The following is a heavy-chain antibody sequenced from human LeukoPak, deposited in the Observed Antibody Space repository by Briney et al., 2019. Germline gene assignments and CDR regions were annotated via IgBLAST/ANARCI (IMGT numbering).Heavy chain of an antibody. CDR3: AKGGCSGGSCYADY. J-gene: IGHJ4*02. V-gene: IGHV3-30*02. CDR2: IRYDGTIK. CDR1: GFTFRDYG. Sequence: GGSLRLSCVASGFTFRDYGMHWVRQAPGKGLEWVTFIRYDGTIKNYADSVKGQFTVSRDNSKNTLFLQMNSLRAEDTAVYYCAKGGCSGGSCYADYWGQGTLVTVSS. D-gene: IGHD2-15*01.